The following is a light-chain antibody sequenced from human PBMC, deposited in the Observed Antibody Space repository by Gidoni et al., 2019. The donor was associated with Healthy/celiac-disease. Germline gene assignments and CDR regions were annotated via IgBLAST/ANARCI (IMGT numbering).Light chain of an antibody. CDR3: QQDGSSPRT. V-gene: IGKV3-20*01. CDR2: GAS. J-gene: IGKJ2*02. Sequence: EIVLTPSPGTLSLSPGERATLSCRASQSVGSTYLAWYQQKPGQAPRLLIYGASSRATGIPDRFSGSGSGTDFTLTISRLEPEDFAVYYCQQDGSSPRTFGQGTKLEIK. CDR1: QSVGSTY.